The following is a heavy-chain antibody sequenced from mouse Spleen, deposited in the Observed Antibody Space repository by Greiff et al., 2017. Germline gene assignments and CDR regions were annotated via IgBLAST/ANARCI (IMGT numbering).Heavy chain of an antibody. CDR3: ARGGYYYDGSPFDY. CDR2: ISYDGSN. J-gene: IGHJ2*01. V-gene: IGHV3-6*01. CDR1: GYSITSGYY. D-gene: IGHD1-1*01. Sequence: EVQLQESGPGLVKPSQSLSLTCSVTGYSITSGYYWNWIRQFPGNKLEWMGYISYDGSNNYNPSLKNRISITRDTSKNQFFLKLNSVTTEDTATYYCARGGYYYDGSPFDYWGQGTTLTVSS.